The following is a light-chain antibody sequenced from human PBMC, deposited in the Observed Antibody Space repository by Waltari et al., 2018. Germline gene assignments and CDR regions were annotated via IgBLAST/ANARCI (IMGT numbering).Light chain of an antibody. V-gene: IGKV1-33*01. Sequence: DIQMTQSPSSLSASVGDRVTITCQASQDITKKLNWFQQKAGKAPQVLIFDASNSQPAVPSRFSGSGYGTNFAFTITSLQPEDISTYYCQQYAHLPLTFGGGTRVEIK. J-gene: IGKJ4*01. CDR1: QDITKK. CDR2: DAS. CDR3: QQYAHLPLT.